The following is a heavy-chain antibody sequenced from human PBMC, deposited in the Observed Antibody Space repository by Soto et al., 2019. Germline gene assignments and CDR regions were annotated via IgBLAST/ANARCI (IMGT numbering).Heavy chain of an antibody. V-gene: IGHV3-30*18. CDR3: AKEGPITNWYFDY. CDR1: GFTFSSYG. CDR2: ISYDGNVA. D-gene: IGHD1-1*01. J-gene: IGHJ4*02. Sequence: QVQLVESGRGVVQPGRSLRLSCAASGFTFSSYGMHWVRQAPGKGLEWVTVISYDGNVAYYADSVKGRFTISRDNSKNTLYLQMNSLRTEDTAMYYCAKEGPITNWYFDYWGQGTLVTVSS.